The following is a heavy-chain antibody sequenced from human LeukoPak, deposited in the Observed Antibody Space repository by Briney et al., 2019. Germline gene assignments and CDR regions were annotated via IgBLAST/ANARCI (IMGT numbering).Heavy chain of an antibody. Sequence: GGSLRLSCTASGFTFTTYAMSWVRQAPGKGREWVSGISGSGGSTYYADSVKGRFTISRDNSKNTLYLQMNSLRAEDTAVYYCVKLRSTMVRGVIEYWGQGTLVTVSS. D-gene: IGHD3-10*01. CDR2: ISGSGGST. CDR3: VKLRSTMVRGVIEY. CDR1: GFTFTTYA. V-gene: IGHV3-23*01. J-gene: IGHJ4*02.